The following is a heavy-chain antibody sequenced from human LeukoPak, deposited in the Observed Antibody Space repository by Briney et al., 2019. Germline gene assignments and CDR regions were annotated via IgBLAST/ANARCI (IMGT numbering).Heavy chain of an antibody. CDR3: AREIWFGEFGYFDY. CDR2: MSYDGTNK. J-gene: IGHJ4*02. Sequence: GGSLRLSCAASGFTFSSYAMHWVRQAPGKGLEWVAVMSYDGTNKYYADSVKGRFTISRDSSKNTVYLQMNSLRAEDTAVYYCAREIWFGEFGYFDYWGQGTLVSVSS. CDR1: GFTFSSYA. D-gene: IGHD3-10*01. V-gene: IGHV3-30*04.